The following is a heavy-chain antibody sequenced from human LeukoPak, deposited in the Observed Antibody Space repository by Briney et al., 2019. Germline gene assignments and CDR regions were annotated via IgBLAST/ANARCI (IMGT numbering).Heavy chain of an antibody. CDR1: GGSISSGSYY. CDR3: ARETYDSSGYYGAAAFDI. J-gene: IGHJ3*02. CDR2: IYTSGST. D-gene: IGHD3-22*01. Sequence: SETLSLTCTVSGGSISSGSYYWSWIRQPAGKGLEWIGRIYTSGSTNYNPSLKSRVTISVDTSKNQFSLKLSSVTAADTAVYYCARETYDSSGYYGAAAFDIWGQGTMVTVSS. V-gene: IGHV4-61*02.